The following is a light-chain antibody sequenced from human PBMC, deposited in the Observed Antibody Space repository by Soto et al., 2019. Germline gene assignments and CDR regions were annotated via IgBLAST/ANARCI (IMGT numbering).Light chain of an antibody. CDR2: DVS. CDR1: SSDVGGYNY. V-gene: IGLV2-14*01. CDR3: SSYTSSSTQV. J-gene: IGLJ2*01. Sequence: QSVLTQPASVSGSPGQSITISCTGTSSDVGGYNYVSWYQQHPGTAPKLMIYDVSNRPSGVSNRFSGSKSGNTASLTISGLQAEDEADYYCSSYTSSSTQVFGGGTKLTVL.